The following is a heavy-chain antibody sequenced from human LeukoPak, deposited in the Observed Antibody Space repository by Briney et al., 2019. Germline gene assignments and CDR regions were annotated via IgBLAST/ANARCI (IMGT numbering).Heavy chain of an antibody. CDR2: IFPILGIA. D-gene: IGHD3-3*01. CDR1: GGTFRSYS. J-gene: IGHJ6*02. CDR3: ARELITIFGVGRYYYYGMDV. V-gene: IGHV1-69*04. Sequence: SVNVSCKASGGTFRSYSIRGVRQAPGQGLEWMGRIFPILGIANYAQKFQGRVTITADKSTSAAYMELSSLRSEDTAVYYCARELITIFGVGRYYYYGMDVWGQGTTVTVSS.